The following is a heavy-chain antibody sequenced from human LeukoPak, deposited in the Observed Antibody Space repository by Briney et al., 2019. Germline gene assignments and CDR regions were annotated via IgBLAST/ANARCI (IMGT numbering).Heavy chain of an antibody. CDR3: ASSRTRYYFDY. CDR1: GFTFSSYW. Sequence: PGGSLRLSCAASGFTFSSYWMHWVRQAPGKGLVWVSRINSDGSSTSYADSVKGRFTISRDNAKNTLYLQMNSLRAEDTAVYYCASSRTRYYFDYWGQGTLVTVSS. J-gene: IGHJ4*02. CDR2: INSDGSST. V-gene: IGHV3-74*01.